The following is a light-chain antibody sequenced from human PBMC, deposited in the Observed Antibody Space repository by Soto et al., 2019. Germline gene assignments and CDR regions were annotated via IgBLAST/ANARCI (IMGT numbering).Light chain of an antibody. CDR1: QSVSSY. J-gene: IGKJ4*01. Sequence: EIVLTQSPATLSLSPGERATLSCRASQSVSSYLAWYQQKPGQAPRLLIYDASNRATGIPARFSGSGSGTDFTLTISSLEPDDFAVYYCPQRSNWPLTFGGGTKVEIK. V-gene: IGKV3-11*01. CDR2: DAS. CDR3: PQRSNWPLT.